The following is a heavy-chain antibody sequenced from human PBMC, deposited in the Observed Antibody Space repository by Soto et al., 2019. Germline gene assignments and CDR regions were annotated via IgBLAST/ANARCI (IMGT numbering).Heavy chain of an antibody. CDR1: GFTFSSYV. CDR3: AKRIVGAIGSFDY. Sequence: EVQLLESGGGLVQPGGSLRLSCAASGFTFSSYVMGWVRQAPGKGLEWVSSISGSGDSTYYADSVKGRFTISIDNSKNTLYLQMSSLRAEDTAVYYCAKRIVGAIGSFDYWGQGTLVTVSS. V-gene: IGHV3-23*01. D-gene: IGHD1-26*01. CDR2: ISGSGDST. J-gene: IGHJ4*02.